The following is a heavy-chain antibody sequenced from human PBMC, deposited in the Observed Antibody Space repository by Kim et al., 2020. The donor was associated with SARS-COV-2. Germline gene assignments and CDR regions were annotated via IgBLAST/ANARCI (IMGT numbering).Heavy chain of an antibody. V-gene: IGHV3-53*04. CDR2: SGGST. Sequence: SGGSTYYADSVKGRFTISRHNSKNTLYLQMNSLRAEDTAVYYCARDRGDYWGQGTLVTVSS. J-gene: IGHJ4*02. CDR3: ARDRGDY.